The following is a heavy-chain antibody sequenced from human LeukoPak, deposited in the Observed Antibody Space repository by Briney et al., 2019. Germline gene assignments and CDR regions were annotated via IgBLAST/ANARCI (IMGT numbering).Heavy chain of an antibody. V-gene: IGHV3-11*06. D-gene: IGHD3-3*01. CDR2: ISSTSDTYK. J-gene: IGHJ4*02. CDR1: GFTFSDYY. CDR3: ARGTTWSPLDFDY. Sequence: GGSLRLSCAASGFTFSDYYMSWIRQAPGKGLEWVSTISSTSDTYKYYANSVRGRFTISRDNAKNSLYLQMIGLRAEDTGIYFCARGTTWSPLDFDYWCQGTQVTVSS.